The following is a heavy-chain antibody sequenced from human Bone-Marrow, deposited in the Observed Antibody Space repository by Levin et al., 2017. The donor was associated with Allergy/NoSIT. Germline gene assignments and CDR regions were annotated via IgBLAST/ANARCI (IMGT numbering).Heavy chain of an antibody. Sequence: GGSLRLSCAASGLTVSGYYLSWVRQAPGKGLEWVSTIYDAGRTYYADSVKGRFTISRDNSKDTLYLQMNSLRADDTAVYYCARVRFPGYHGSGSYYNEYYFDSWGQGTLVTVSS. V-gene: IGHV3-53*01. CDR3: ARVRFPGYHGSGSYYNEYYFDS. CDR1: GLTVSGYY. CDR2: IYDAGRT. J-gene: IGHJ4*02. D-gene: IGHD3-10*01.